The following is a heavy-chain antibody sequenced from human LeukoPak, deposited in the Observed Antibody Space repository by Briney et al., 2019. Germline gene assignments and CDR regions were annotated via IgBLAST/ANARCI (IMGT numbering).Heavy chain of an antibody. Sequence: GGSLRLSCAASGFTFSSYWMSWVRQAPGKGLEWVANIKQDGSEKYHVDSVKGRFTISRDNAKNSLYLQMNSLRAEDTAVYYCARVQLELRNYYYGMDVWGQGTTVTVSS. CDR2: IKQDGSEK. J-gene: IGHJ6*02. V-gene: IGHV3-7*01. CDR1: GFTFSSYW. CDR3: ARVQLELRNYYYGMDV. D-gene: IGHD1-7*01.